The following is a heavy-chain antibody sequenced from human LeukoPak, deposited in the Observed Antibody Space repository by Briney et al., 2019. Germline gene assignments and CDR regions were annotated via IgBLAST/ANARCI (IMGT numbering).Heavy chain of an antibody. CDR3: ARIAAAEQKWDY. Sequence: ASVKVSCKAFGYTFTSNYMHWVRQAPGQGPEWMGVISPSGGSTTYAQKFQGRVTLTRDMSTSTDYLELSSLRSVTAADTAVYYCARIAAAEQKWDYWGQGTLVTVSS. V-gene: IGHV1-46*01. CDR2: ISPSGGST. D-gene: IGHD6-13*01. CDR1: GYTFTSNY. J-gene: IGHJ4*02.